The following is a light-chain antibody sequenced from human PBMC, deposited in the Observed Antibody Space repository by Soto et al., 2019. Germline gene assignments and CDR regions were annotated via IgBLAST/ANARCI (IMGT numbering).Light chain of an antibody. V-gene: IGKV4-1*01. Sequence: DVVMTQSPDSLAVSLGERATINCKSSQTIYYSSDKGNSLAWYQQKPRQAPKLLISWASTRESGVPDRFSGSGSGTYFTLTISSLQAEDVAVYYCQQYHSSPYTFGQGTKLEIK. CDR2: WAS. J-gene: IGKJ2*01. CDR1: QTIYYSSDKGNS. CDR3: QQYHSSPYT.